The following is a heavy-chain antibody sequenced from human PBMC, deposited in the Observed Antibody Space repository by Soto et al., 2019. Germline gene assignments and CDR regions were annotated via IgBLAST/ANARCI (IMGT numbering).Heavy chain of an antibody. D-gene: IGHD3-3*01. Sequence: QITLNESGPTQVKPRQTLTLTCTFSGFSLTTSGVGVGWIRQSPGKAPEWLALLYWDDDKRYSPSLKSRLTITKDTSTNQVVLTMADLDPADTATYYCAHRVLRTVFGLVTTTAIYFDFWGQGTPVAVSS. CDR1: GFSLTTSGVG. CDR3: AHRVLRTVFGLVTTTAIYFDF. CDR2: LYWDDDK. V-gene: IGHV2-5*02. J-gene: IGHJ4*02.